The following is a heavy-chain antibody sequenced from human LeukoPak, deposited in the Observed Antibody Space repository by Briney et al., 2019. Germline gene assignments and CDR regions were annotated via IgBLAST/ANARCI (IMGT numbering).Heavy chain of an antibody. Sequence: PSETLSLTCAVYGESFSGYFWNWIRQPPGKGLEWIGSIYYSGGTYYSPSLQSRVTISVDTSKNQFSLKLSSVTAADTAVYYCARHCSSASCPYWYFDLWGRGTLVTVSS. CDR3: ARHCSSASCPYWYFDL. V-gene: IGHV4-34*01. CDR2: IYYSGGT. CDR1: GESFSGYF. D-gene: IGHD2-2*01. J-gene: IGHJ2*01.